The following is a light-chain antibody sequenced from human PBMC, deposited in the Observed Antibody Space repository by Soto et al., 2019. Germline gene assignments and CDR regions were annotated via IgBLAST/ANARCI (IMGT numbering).Light chain of an antibody. CDR2: EDN. J-gene: IGLJ2*01. Sequence: NFMLTQPHSVSESPGKTVTISCTRSSGSIASNYVQWYQQRPGSAPTTVIYEDNQRPSGVPDRFSGSIDSSSNSASLTISGLKTEDDADYYCQSYDGSNPVVSGGGTKLTDL. CDR3: QSYDGSNPVV. V-gene: IGLV6-57*03. CDR1: SGSIASNY.